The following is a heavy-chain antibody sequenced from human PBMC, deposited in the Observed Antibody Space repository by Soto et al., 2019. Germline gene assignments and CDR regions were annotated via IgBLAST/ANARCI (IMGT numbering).Heavy chain of an antibody. CDR1: GGTFSSYT. CDR2: IIPILGIA. D-gene: IGHD3-9*01. J-gene: IGHJ6*03. CDR3: ARGHRSFDWLLSGVDYYYYMDV. V-gene: IGHV1-69*02. Sequence: GASVKVSCKASGGTFSSYTISWVRQAPGQGLEWMGRIIPILGIANYAQKFQGRVTITADKSTSTAYMELSSLRSEDTAVYYCARGHRSFDWLLSGVDYYYYMDVWGKGTTVTVSS.